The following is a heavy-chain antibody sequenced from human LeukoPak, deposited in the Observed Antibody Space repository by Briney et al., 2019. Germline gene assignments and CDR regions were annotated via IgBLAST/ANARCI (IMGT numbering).Heavy chain of an antibody. CDR1: GFTFSSYN. D-gene: IGHD3-16*02. Sequence: GGSLRLSCAASGFTFSSYNMNWVRQAPGKGLEWVSSITSTGSYTFYADSVKGRFAISRDNAKNSLYLQMNSLRAEDTAVYYCAREYYDYVWGSYRYTGHFDYWGQGTLVTVSS. J-gene: IGHJ4*02. CDR3: AREYYDYVWGSYRYTGHFDY. CDR2: ITSTGSYT. V-gene: IGHV3-21*01.